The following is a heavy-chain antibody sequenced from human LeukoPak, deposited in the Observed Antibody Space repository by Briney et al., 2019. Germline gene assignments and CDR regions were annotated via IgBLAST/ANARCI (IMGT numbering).Heavy chain of an antibody. CDR2: ISSSSSYI. J-gene: IGHJ4*02. CDR3: ARGPSAGRSLGY. CDR1: GFTFSSYS. Sequence: PGGSLRLSCAASGFTFSSYSMNWVRQAPGKGLEWVSSISSSSSYIYYADSVKGRFTISRDNAKNSLYLQMNSLRAEDTAVYYCARGPSAGRSLGYWGQGTLVTVSS. V-gene: IGHV3-21*01. D-gene: IGHD6-6*01.